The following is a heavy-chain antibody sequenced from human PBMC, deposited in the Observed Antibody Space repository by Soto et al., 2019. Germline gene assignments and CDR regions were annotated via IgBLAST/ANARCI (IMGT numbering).Heavy chain of an antibody. Sequence: GGSLRLSCAASGFTFSSYSMNWVRQAPGKGLEWVSSISSSSSYIYYADSVKGRFTISRDNAKNSLYLQMNSLRAEDTAVYYCARASDPTTALTVPFDTWGQGTLVTVSS. CDR3: ARASDPTTALTVPFDT. V-gene: IGHV3-21*01. CDR1: GFTFSSYS. J-gene: IGHJ5*02. CDR2: ISSSSSYI. D-gene: IGHD1-7*01.